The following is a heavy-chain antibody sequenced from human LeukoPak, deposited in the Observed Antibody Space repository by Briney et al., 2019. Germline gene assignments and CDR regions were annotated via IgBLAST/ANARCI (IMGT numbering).Heavy chain of an antibody. Sequence: SVKVSFKASGGSFSSYAISWVRQAPGQGLDWMGGVIPIFGTASYAQKFQGRVTITADESTSIAYMELSSLRSEDTAVYYCARDRTGGEGCSGGSCYHTDTDYWGQGTLVTVSS. CDR2: VIPIFGTA. J-gene: IGHJ4*02. D-gene: IGHD2-15*01. V-gene: IGHV1-69*13. CDR1: GGSFSSYA. CDR3: ARDRTGGEGCSGGSCYHTDTDY.